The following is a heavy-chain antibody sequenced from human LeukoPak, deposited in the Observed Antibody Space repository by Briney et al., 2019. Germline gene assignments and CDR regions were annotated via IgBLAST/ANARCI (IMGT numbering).Heavy chain of an antibody. Sequence: ASVTVSFKFSVYTLTELSLHWVRQAPGKGLEWVGVFDPEDGETIYAQKFQGRVTMTEDTSTGTAYMDLNSLRSEDTAVYYCARAGWGYDKVWGSYRSADFWGQGTLVTVS. CDR2: FDPEDGET. D-gene: IGHD3-16*02. V-gene: IGHV1-24*01. CDR1: VYTLTELS. CDR3: ARAGWGYDKVWGSYRSADF. J-gene: IGHJ4*02.